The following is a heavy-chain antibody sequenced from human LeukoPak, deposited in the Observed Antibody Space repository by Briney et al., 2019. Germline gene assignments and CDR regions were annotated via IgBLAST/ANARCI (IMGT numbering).Heavy chain of an antibody. CDR3: ARPRRYCSSTSCYTGAFDI. D-gene: IGHD2-2*02. J-gene: IGHJ3*02. CDR1: GYSISSGYY. Sequence: PSETLSLTCAVSGYSISSGYYWGWIRQPPGMGLEWIGSIYHIGRTYYNPSLKSRVTISVDTSKNQFSLKLSSVTAADTAVYYCARPRRYCSSTSCYTGAFDIWGQGTMVTVSS. CDR2: IYHIGRT. V-gene: IGHV4-38-2*01.